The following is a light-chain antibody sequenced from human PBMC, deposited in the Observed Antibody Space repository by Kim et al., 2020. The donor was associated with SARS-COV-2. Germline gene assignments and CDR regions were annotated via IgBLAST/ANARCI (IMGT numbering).Light chain of an antibody. Sequence: GATSTSSCTGTSSDVGGCDYGSWYQQHPCKAPNLMIYDVSNRPSGVSNRFSGSKSGNTAALTISGLQAEDEADYYCSSYTSSIPYVFGTGTKVTVL. CDR2: DVS. CDR1: SSDVGGCDY. V-gene: IGLV2-14*03. CDR3: SSYTSSIPYV. J-gene: IGLJ1*01.